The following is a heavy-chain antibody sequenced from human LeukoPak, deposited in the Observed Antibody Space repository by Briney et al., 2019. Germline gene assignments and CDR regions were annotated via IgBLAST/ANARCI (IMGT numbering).Heavy chain of an antibody. CDR3: ARGLGQLLVWPRWFDP. CDR1: GGSFSGYY. Sequence: PSETLSLTCAVYGGSFSGYYWSWIRQPPGKWLEWIGEINHSGSTNYNPSLKSRVTISVDTSKNQFSLKLSSVTAADTAVYYCARGLGQLLVWPRWFDPWGQGTLVTVSS. J-gene: IGHJ5*02. CDR2: INHSGST. V-gene: IGHV4-34*01. D-gene: IGHD3-3*02.